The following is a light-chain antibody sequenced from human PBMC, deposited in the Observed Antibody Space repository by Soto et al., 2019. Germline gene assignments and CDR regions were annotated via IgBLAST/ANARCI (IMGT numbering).Light chain of an antibody. CDR1: QSISSW. V-gene: IGKV1-5*01. CDR3: QPYNSYPPT. Sequence: DIQMTQSPSTLSASVGDRVTITCRASQSISSWLAWYQQKPGKAPKLLIYDASSLESGVPSRFSGSGSGTEFTLTISSLQPDDFATYYCQPYNSYPPTFGQGTNVDIK. J-gene: IGKJ1*01. CDR2: DAS.